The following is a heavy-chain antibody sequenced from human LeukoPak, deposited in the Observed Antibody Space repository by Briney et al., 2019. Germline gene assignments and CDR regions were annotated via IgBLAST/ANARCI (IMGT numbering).Heavy chain of an antibody. D-gene: IGHD6-6*01. V-gene: IGHV1-18*01. Sequence: ASVKVSCKASGYTFTSYGISWVRRAPGQGLEWMGWISAYNGNTNYAQELQGRVTMTTDTSTSTAYMELRSLRSDDTAVYYCAREKRSIAARPYYYYYMDVWGKGTTVTVSS. CDR2: ISAYNGNT. J-gene: IGHJ6*03. CDR1: GYTFTSYG. CDR3: AREKRSIAARPYYYYYMDV.